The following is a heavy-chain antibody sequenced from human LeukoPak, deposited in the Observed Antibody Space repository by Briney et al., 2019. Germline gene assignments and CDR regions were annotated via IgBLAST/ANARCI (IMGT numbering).Heavy chain of an antibody. V-gene: IGHV1-18*01. J-gene: IGHJ4*02. CDR3: ARDLRYSSSWTYHVGFDY. Sequence: ASVKVSCKASGYTFTSYGISWVRQALGQGLEWMGWISAYNGNTNYAQKLQGRVTMTTDTSTSTAYMELRSLRSDDTAVYYCARDLRYSSSWTYHVGFDYWGQGTLVTVSS. D-gene: IGHD6-13*01. CDR1: GYTFTSYG. CDR2: ISAYNGNT.